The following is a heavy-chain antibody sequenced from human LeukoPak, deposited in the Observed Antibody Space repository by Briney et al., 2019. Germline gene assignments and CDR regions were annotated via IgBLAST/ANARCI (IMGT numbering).Heavy chain of an antibody. D-gene: IGHD5-12*01. CDR2: ISGSGGST. CDR3: AKGQGGYENHNWFDP. J-gene: IGHJ5*02. CDR1: GFTFSSYA. V-gene: IGHV3-23*01. Sequence: GGSLRLSCAASGFTFSSYAMSWVRQAPGKGLEWVSAISGSGGSTYYADYVKGRFTISRDNSKNTLYLQMNSLRAEDTAVYYCAKGQGGYENHNWFDPWGQGTLVTVSS.